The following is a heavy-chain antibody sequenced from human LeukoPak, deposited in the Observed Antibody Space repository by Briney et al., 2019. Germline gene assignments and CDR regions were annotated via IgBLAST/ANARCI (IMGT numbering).Heavy chain of an antibody. Sequence: SETLSLTCTVSGGSISSSSYYWGWIRQPPGKGLEWIGSIYYSGSTYYNPSLKSRVTISVDTSKNQFSLKLSSVTAADTAVYYCARDPATGAPGGWGQGTLVTVSS. CDR3: ARDPATGAPGG. CDR1: GGSISSSSYY. D-gene: IGHD7-27*01. CDR2: IYYSGST. V-gene: IGHV4-39*02. J-gene: IGHJ4*02.